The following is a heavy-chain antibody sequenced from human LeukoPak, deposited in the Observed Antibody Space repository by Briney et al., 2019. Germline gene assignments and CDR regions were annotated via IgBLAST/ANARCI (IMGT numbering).Heavy chain of an antibody. CDR3: ARDDTYNWNDDLYYYYGMDV. V-gene: IGHV1-69*04. CDR2: IIPILGIA. J-gene: IGHJ6*02. CDR1: GGTFSSYA. Sequence: SVKVSCKASGGTFSSYAISWVRQAPGQGLEWMGRIIPILGIANYAQKFQGRVTITADKSTSTAYMELSSLRSEDTAVYYCARDDTYNWNDDLYYYYGMDVWGQGTTVTVSS. D-gene: IGHD1-1*01.